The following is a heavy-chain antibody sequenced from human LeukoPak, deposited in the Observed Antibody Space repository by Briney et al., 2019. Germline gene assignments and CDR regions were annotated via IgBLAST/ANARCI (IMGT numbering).Heavy chain of an antibody. D-gene: IGHD2-15*01. J-gene: IGHJ5*02. Sequence: ASVKVSCKAAGYTFTSYDINWVRQATGQGLEWMGWMNPNSGNTGYAQKVQGRVTMTRNTYISTAYMELTSMRSEDTAVYYCARVYRVGATRFDPWGQGTLVTVSS. V-gene: IGHV1-8*01. CDR3: ARVYRVGATRFDP. CDR1: GYTFTSYD. CDR2: MNPNSGNT.